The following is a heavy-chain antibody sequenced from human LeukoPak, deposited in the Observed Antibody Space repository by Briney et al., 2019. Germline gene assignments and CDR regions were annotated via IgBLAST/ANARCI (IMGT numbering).Heavy chain of an antibody. CDR3: ARDQEGFDY. V-gene: IGHV1-46*01. CDR2: IYPRGGST. J-gene: IGHJ4*02. Sequence: ASVKVSCKASGYTFTSNYIHWVRQAPGQGLEWMGMIYPRGGSTSYAQKFQGRVTVTRDTSTSTVHMELSGLRSEDTAVYYCARDQEGFDYWGQGTLVTVSS. CDR1: GYTFTSNY.